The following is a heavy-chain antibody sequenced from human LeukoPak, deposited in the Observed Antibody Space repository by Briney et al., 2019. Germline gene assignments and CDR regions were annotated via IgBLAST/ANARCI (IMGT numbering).Heavy chain of an antibody. Sequence: TSETLSLTCIGSGGGSVSSSGYYWGWIGQPPGKGLEWIGSIYYNGSTYYNPSLKSRATISVDTSKNQFSLSLSSVTAADTAVFYCARRLVYYDSSGPRRGFDSWGQGTLVTVSS. V-gene: IGHV4-39*01. CDR2: IYYNGST. CDR1: GGGSVSSSGYY. CDR3: ARRLVYYDSSGPRRGFDS. D-gene: IGHD3-22*01. J-gene: IGHJ5*01.